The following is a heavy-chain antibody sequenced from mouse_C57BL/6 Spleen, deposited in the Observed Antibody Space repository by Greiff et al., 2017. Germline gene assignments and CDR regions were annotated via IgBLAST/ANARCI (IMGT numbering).Heavy chain of an antibody. Sequence: QVQLQQPGAELVRPGSSVKLSCKASGYTFTSYWMHWVKQRPIQGLEWIGNIDPSDSETHYNQKFKDKATLTVDKSSSTAYMQLSSLTSEDSAVYYCARTGLLRYQYYFDYWGKGTTLTVSS. CDR2: IDPSDSET. V-gene: IGHV1-52*01. CDR1: GYTFTSYW. D-gene: IGHD1-1*01. CDR3: ARTGLLRYQYYFDY. J-gene: IGHJ2*01.